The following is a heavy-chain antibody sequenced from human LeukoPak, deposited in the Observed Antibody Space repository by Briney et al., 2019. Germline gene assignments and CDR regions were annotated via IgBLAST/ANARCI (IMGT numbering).Heavy chain of an antibody. CDR1: GFTFTSSA. Sequence: SVKVSCKASGFTFTSSAMQWVRQARGQRLEWIGWIVVGSGNTNYAQKFQERVTITRDMSTSTAYMELSSLRSEDTAVYYCARAITMVRGVIVYAYWGQGTLVTVSS. V-gene: IGHV1-58*02. CDR2: IVVGSGNT. J-gene: IGHJ4*02. D-gene: IGHD3-10*01. CDR3: ARAITMVRGVIVYAY.